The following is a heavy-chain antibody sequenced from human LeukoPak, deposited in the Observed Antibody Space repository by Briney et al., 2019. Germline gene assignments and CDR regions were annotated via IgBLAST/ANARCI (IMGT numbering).Heavy chain of an antibody. D-gene: IGHD4-17*01. V-gene: IGHV3-53*01. CDR1: GFSVSCAF. J-gene: IGHJ5*02. CDR3: ARSRGHGDFWIDL. CDR2: INNFVMT. Sequence: GGSLRLSCAASGFSVSCAFMSRVRQAPGKGLEWVSVINNFVMTLYTDPVKGRFTISRDNSRNTLYLQMNSLRAEDTAVYYCARSRGHGDFWIDLWGQGTLVTVSS.